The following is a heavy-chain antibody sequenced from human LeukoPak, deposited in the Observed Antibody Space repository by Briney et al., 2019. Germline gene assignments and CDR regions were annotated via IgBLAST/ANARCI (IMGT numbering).Heavy chain of an antibody. J-gene: IGHJ4*02. CDR3: ARGSGYSSGWLGFDY. V-gene: IGHV3-30*04. CDR2: ISYDGSNK. Sequence: GGSLRLSCAASGFTFSSYAMHWVRQAPGKGLEWVAVISYDGSNKYYADSVKGRFTISRDNSKNTLYLQMNSLRAEDTAVYYCARGSGYSSGWLGFDYWGQGTLVTVSS. D-gene: IGHD6-19*01. CDR1: GFTFSSYA.